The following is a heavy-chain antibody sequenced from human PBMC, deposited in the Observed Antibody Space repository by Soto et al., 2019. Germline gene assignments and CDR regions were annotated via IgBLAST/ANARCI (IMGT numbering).Heavy chain of an antibody. J-gene: IGHJ4*02. Sequence: SLKISCQASGFNFDNYGMHWVRQAPGKGLEWVAVITYDGSNKYYADSVKGRFTISRDNSKNTLSLHLNTLKPEDTAVYHCAKDRVGGTFYTPLGFWGQGTLVTVSS. CDR3: AKDRVGGTFYTPLGF. V-gene: IGHV3-30*18. CDR1: GFNFDNYG. D-gene: IGHD1-7*01. CDR2: ITYDGSNK.